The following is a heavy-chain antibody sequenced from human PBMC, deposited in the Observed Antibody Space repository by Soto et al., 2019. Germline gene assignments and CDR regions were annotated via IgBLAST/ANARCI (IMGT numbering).Heavy chain of an antibody. CDR2: IYHSGST. J-gene: IGHJ4*02. CDR3: ARDRYSSGWGYFDY. Sequence: QVQLQESGPGLVKPSGTLSLTCAVSSGSISSSNWWRWVRQPPGKGLEWMGEIYHSGSTNYNPSLKSRVTISVDKSKNQFSLKLSSVTAADTAVYYCARDRYSSGWGYFDYWGQGTLVTVSS. D-gene: IGHD6-19*01. CDR1: SGSISSSNW. V-gene: IGHV4-4*02.